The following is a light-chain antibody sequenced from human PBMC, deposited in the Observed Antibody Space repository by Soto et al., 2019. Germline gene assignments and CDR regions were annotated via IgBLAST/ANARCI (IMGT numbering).Light chain of an antibody. Sequence: QSVLTQPPSVSAAPGQRGTLSCSGSASNVGTHFVSWYQHLPGAAPKLLIYDNDARPSEIPDRFSGSKSDTSATLTITGLQTGYEADYYCGTWDSGLTAGVFGGGTKLTVL. J-gene: IGLJ2*01. V-gene: IGLV1-51*01. CDR3: GTWDSGLTAGV. CDR1: ASNVGTHF. CDR2: DND.